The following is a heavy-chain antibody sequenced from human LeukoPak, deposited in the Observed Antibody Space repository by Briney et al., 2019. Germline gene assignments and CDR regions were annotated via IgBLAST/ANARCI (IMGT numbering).Heavy chain of an antibody. Sequence: PSETLSLTCTVSGGFVSSGSYYWSWIRQPPGKGLEWIGYIYYSGSTNYNPSLKSRVTISVDTSKNQFSLKLSSVTAADTAVYYCARDLRYCSGGSCYFAFDIWGQGTMVTVSS. V-gene: IGHV4-61*01. D-gene: IGHD2-15*01. CDR2: IYYSGST. CDR1: GGFVSSGSYY. CDR3: ARDLRYCSGGSCYFAFDI. J-gene: IGHJ3*02.